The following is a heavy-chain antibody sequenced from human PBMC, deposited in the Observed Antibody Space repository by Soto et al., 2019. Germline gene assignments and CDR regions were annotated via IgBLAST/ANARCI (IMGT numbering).Heavy chain of an antibody. Sequence: QLQLQESGPGLVKPSETLSLTCTVSGGFIRSSNYYWAWIRQPPGKGMEWIGSIYNRGTSYSASLKSRVTISVDTSKNQVSLRLTAVSVADTAVYYCARKSDAVASKPPDYWGQGTLVTVSS. CDR2: IYNRGT. V-gene: IGHV4-39*01. CDR3: ARKSDAVASKPPDY. J-gene: IGHJ4*02. CDR1: GGFIRSSNYY. D-gene: IGHD6-19*01.